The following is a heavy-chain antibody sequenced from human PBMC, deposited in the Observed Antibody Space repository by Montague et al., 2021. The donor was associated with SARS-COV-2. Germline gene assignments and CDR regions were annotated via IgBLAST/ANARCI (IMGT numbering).Heavy chain of an antibody. J-gene: IGHJ6*02. V-gene: IGHV4-61*02. CDR3: ARDKIVIVPTTLELTWIDGYKNYYYGMDV. CDR1: GGSISSGDYY. Sequence: TLSLTCSVSGGSISSGDYYWSWLRQPAGKGLEWIGRIYTTGSTNYNPSLKSRVTISQDTSKNQFSLKLTSVTAADTAVYYCARDKIVIVPTTLELTWIDGYKNYYYGMDVWGQGTTVTVSS. CDR2: IYTTGST. D-gene: IGHD2/OR15-2a*01.